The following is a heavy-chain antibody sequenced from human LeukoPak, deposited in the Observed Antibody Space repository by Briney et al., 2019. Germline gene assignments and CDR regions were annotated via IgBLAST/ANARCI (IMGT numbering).Heavy chain of an antibody. J-gene: IGHJ4*02. CDR2: INHSGST. V-gene: IGHV4-34*01. Sequence: SETLSLTCAVYGGSFSGYYWSWIRQPPGKGLEWIGEINHSGSTNYNPSLKSRVTISVDTSKNQFSLKLSSVTAADTAVYYCARPEYYYDNSGYYRDSYYFDYWGQGTLVTVSS. D-gene: IGHD3-22*01. CDR3: ARPEYYYDNSGYYRDSYYFDY. CDR1: GGSFSGYY.